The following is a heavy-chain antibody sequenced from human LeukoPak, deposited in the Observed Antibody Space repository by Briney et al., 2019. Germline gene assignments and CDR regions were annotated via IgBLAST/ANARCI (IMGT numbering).Heavy chain of an antibody. CDR2: ISYDGSNK. J-gene: IGHJ6*02. V-gene: IGHV3-30-3*01. CDR1: GFTFNSYA. CDR3: ARDRGWAFDI. D-gene: IGHD3-16*01. Sequence: PGRSLRLSCAASGFTFNSYAMHWVRQAPGKGLEWVAVISYDGSNKHYADSVKGRLTISRDNSKNTMYLQMNSLRIEDTAVYYCARDRGWAFDIWGQGTTVTVSS.